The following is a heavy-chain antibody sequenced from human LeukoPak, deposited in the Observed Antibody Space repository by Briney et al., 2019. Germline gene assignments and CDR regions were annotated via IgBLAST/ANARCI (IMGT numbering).Heavy chain of an antibody. CDR1: GYTFTSYY. V-gene: IGHV1-46*01. D-gene: IGHD3-22*01. J-gene: IGHJ4*02. CDR3: ARDRDRSGSDLFDY. Sequence: ASVKVSYKASGYTFTSYYVHWVRQAPGQGPEWMGIINPSGGATRYAQKFQGRVTMTRDMSTSTVYMDLSSLRSDDTALYYCARDRDRSGSDLFDYWGQGTLVTVSS. CDR2: INPSGGAT.